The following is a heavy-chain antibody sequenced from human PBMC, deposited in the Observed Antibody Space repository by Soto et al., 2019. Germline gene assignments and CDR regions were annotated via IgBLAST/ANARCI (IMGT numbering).Heavy chain of an antibody. CDR2: INPKTAAT. J-gene: IGHJ6*02. Sequence: ASVKVSCKASGYTFSDYFIQWLRQAPGQGLEWVAWINPKTAATNYAKKFQDRVTVTSDTSFSTAYLELTRLRPDDTALYYCARIKWGLDYYSGMDIWGQGTTVTVSS. V-gene: IGHV1-2*02. CDR1: GYTFSDYF. CDR3: ARIKWGLDYYSGMDI. D-gene: IGHD1-26*01.